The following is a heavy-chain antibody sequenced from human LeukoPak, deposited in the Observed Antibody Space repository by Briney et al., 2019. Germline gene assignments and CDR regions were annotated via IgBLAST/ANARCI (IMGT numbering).Heavy chain of an antibody. Sequence: PGGSLRLSCAASGFTFSSYWMSWVRQAPGKGLVWVSRINSDGSSTNYADSVQGRFTISRDNSKNTLYLQMNSLRAEDTAVYYCAKKERGSGWPEDAFDIWGQGTMVTVSS. CDR3: AKKERGSGWPEDAFDI. CDR1: GFTFSSYW. J-gene: IGHJ3*02. V-gene: IGHV3-74*01. CDR2: INSDGSST. D-gene: IGHD6-19*01.